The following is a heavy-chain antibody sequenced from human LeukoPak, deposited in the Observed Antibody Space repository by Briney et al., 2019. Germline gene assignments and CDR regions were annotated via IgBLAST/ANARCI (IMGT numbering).Heavy chain of an antibody. V-gene: IGHV3-48*02. CDR3: ARDYAYASDI. J-gene: IGHJ3*02. Sequence: GGSLRLSCAASGFTFSSHSMNWVRQAPGKGLEWVSHISGSAYSIYYADSVKGRFTISRDNAKNSLYLQMNSLKDEDTAVYYCARDYAYASDIWGQGTMVTVSS. D-gene: IGHD3-16*01. CDR2: ISGSAYSI. CDR1: GFTFSSHS.